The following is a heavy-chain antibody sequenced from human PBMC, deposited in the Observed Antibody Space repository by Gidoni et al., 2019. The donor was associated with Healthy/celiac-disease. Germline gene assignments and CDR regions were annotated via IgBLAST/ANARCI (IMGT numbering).Heavy chain of an antibody. V-gene: IGHV3-30*18. J-gene: IGHJ4*02. CDR2: ISYDGSNK. Sequence: QVQLVESGGGVVQPGRSLSLSCAASGFTFSSYGIHWVRQAPGKGLEWVAVISYDGSNKYYADSVKGRFTISRDNSKNTLYLQMNSLRAEDTAVYYCAKDEGYSSGWYPDYWGQGTLVTVSS. CDR1: GFTFSSYG. D-gene: IGHD6-19*01. CDR3: AKDEGYSSGWYPDY.